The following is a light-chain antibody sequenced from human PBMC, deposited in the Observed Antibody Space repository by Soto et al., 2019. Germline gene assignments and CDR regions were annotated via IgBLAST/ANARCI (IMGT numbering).Light chain of an antibody. CDR2: DVS. CDR1: SSDVGGYNY. Sequence: SALTQPASVSGSPGQSITISCTGTSSDVGGYNYVSWYQQHPGKAPKLMIYDVSNRPSGVSNRFSGSKSGNTASLTISGLQAEDEADYYCSSYTSSSTLVVFGTGTKVTVI. J-gene: IGLJ1*01. CDR3: SSYTSSSTLVV. V-gene: IGLV2-14*01.